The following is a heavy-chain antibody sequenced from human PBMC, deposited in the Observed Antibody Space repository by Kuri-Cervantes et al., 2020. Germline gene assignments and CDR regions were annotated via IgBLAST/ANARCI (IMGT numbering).Heavy chain of an antibody. CDR2: ISSSGSTI. CDR3: AREGRDSSSLWAFDI. CDR1: GFTFSNAW. Sequence: GESLKISCAASGFTFSNAWMSWVRQAPGKGLEWVSYISSSGSTIYYADSVKGRFTISRDNAKNSLYLQMNSLRAEDTAVHYCAREGRDSSSLWAFDIWGQGTMVTVSS. J-gene: IGHJ3*02. D-gene: IGHD3-22*01. V-gene: IGHV3-11*01.